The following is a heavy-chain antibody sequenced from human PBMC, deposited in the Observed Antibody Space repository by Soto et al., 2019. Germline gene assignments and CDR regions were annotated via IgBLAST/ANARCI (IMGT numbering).Heavy chain of an antibody. CDR1: SGSISSTNW. CDR3: ARKADDYGDYFDY. V-gene: IGHV4-4*02. J-gene: IGHJ4*02. CDR2: IYHSGST. D-gene: IGHD4-17*01. Sequence: ETLSLTCAVSSGSISSTNWWNWVRQPPGKGLQWIGEIYHSGSTNYNPSLKSRVTISVDKSKNLFSLKLNSVTAADTAVYYCARKADDYGDYFDYWGQGTLVTVSS.